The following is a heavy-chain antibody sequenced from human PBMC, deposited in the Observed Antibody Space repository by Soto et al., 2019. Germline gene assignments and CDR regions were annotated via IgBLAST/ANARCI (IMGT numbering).Heavy chain of an antibody. CDR1: GYTFTSYW. D-gene: IGHD6-13*01. V-gene: IGHV5-51*01. CDR2: IYPGDSDT. Sequence: PGESLKISCKGSGYTFTSYWIGWVRQMPGEGLEWLWVIYPGDSDTRYSPSFQCQVTISADKSINTAYLQWGSLKAWDSAIYYCARSPGNAGRFAEYCSHGTLVTVSS. CDR3: ARSPGNAGRFAEY. J-gene: IGHJ4*01.